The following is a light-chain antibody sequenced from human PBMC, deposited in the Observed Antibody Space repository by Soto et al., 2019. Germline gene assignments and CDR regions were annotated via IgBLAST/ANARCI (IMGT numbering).Light chain of an antibody. J-gene: IGKJ5*01. CDR2: AAS. V-gene: IGKV1-5*01. Sequence: DIQMTQSPSTLSGSVGDRVTITCRASQTISSWLAWYQQKPGKAPKLLIYAASTLQSGAPSRFIGSGSGTEFTLTITSLQPEDFATYYCQQLNSYLTFGQGTRLEIK. CDR3: QQLNSYLT. CDR1: QTISSW.